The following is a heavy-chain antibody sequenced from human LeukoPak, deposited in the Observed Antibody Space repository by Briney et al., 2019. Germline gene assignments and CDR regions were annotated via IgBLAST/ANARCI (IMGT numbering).Heavy chain of an antibody. CDR3: AKSDDYDFWSGTYYFDY. Sequence: GGSLRLSCAASGFTFSSYSMNWVRQAPGKGLEWVSSISSSSSYIYYADSVKGRFTISRANAKNSLYLQMNSLRAEDTAVHYCAKSDDYDFWSGTYYFDYWGQGTLVTVSS. V-gene: IGHV3-21*01. CDR1: GFTFSSYS. J-gene: IGHJ4*02. CDR2: ISSSSSYI. D-gene: IGHD3-3*01.